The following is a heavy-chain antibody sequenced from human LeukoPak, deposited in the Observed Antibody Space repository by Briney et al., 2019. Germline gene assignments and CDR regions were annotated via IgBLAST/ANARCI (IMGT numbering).Heavy chain of an antibody. CDR3: ARAGAKVSSGLKGGTDY. V-gene: IGHV3-20*04. CDR1: GFTFDDYG. J-gene: IGHJ4*02. D-gene: IGHD6-19*01. Sequence: PGGSLRLSCAASGFTFDDYGMSWVRQAPGKGLEWVSGMNWNGGSTGYADSVKGRFTISRDNAKNSLYLQMNSLRAEDTALYYCARAGAKVSSGLKGGTDYWGQGTLVTVSS. CDR2: MNWNGGST.